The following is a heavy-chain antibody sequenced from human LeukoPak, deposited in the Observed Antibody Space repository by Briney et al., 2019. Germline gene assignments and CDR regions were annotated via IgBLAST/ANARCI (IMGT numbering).Heavy chain of an antibody. Sequence: SETLSLTCAVYGGSFSGYYWSWIRQPPGKGLEWIGEINHSRSTNYNPSLKSRVTISVDTSKNQFSLKLSSVTAADTAVYYCARDTPRYCSGGSCYSSDYWGQGTLVTVSS. D-gene: IGHD2-15*01. V-gene: IGHV4-34*01. CDR1: GGSFSGYY. CDR2: INHSRST. J-gene: IGHJ4*02. CDR3: ARDTPRYCSGGSCYSSDY.